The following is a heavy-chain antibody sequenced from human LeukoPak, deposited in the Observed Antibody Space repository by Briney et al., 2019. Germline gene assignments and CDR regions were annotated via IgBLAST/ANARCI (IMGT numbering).Heavy chain of an antibody. J-gene: IGHJ6*02. CDR3: ARDGAVGATMDYYGMDV. D-gene: IGHD1-26*01. Sequence: ASVKVSCKASGYTFTSYGIRWVRQAPGQGLEWMGWISAYNGNTNYAQKLQGRVTMTTDTSTSTAYMELRSLRSDDTAVYYCARDGAVGATMDYYGMDVWGQGTTVTVSS. CDR1: GYTFTSYG. CDR2: ISAYNGNT. V-gene: IGHV1-18*01.